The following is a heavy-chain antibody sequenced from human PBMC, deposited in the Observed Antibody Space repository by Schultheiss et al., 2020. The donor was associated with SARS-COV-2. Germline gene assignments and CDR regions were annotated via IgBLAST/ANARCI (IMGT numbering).Heavy chain of an antibody. CDR3: ARDPIAVAAPFDY. V-gene: IGHV1-2*02. J-gene: IGHJ4*02. D-gene: IGHD6-19*01. Sequence: ASVKVSCKASGYTFTGYYMHWVRQAPGQGLEWMGWMNPNSGNTGDAQKFQGRVTMTRDTSISTAYMELSRLRSDDTAVYYCARDPIAVAAPFDYWGQGTLVTVSS. CDR2: MNPNSGNT. CDR1: GYTFTGYY.